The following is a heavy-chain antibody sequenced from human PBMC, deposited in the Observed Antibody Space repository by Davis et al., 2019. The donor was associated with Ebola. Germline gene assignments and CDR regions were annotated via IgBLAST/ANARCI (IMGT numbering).Heavy chain of an antibody. CDR1: GYTFTSYD. Sequence: ASVTVSCKASGYTFTSYDIHWVRQAPGQGLEWMGWMNPNSGNTGYAQKFQGRVTMTRNTSISTAYMELSSLGSEDTAVYYCAKEGTVTPYYYDGMDVWGRGTTVTVSS. CDR2: MNPNSGNT. V-gene: IGHV1-8*01. CDR3: AKEGTVTPYYYDGMDV. J-gene: IGHJ6*02. D-gene: IGHD4-11*01.